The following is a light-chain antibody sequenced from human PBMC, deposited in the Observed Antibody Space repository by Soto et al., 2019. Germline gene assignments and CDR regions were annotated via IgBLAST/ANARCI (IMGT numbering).Light chain of an antibody. V-gene: IGLV1-40*01. CDR2: GNN. Sequence: QSVLTQPPSVSGAPGQRVTISCTGSDSNIGENFDIHWYQQLPGTAPKPLIYGNNNRPSGVPDRFSASRSGTSASLAITGLQAEDEADYYCQSYDSGLGGSVFGGGTKLTVL. CDR3: QSYDSGLGGSV. CDR1: DSNIGENFD. J-gene: IGLJ3*02.